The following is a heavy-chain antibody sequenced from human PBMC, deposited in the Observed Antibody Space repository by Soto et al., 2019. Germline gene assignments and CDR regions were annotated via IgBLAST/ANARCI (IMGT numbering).Heavy chain of an antibody. CDR2: INHSGST. D-gene: IGHD3-16*02. CDR1: GGSFSGYY. J-gene: IGHJ4*02. Sequence: PSETLSLTCAVYGGSFSGYYWSWIRQPPGKGLEWIGEINHSGSTNYNPSLKSRVTISVDTSKNQFSLKLSSVTAADTAVYYCARSTYYDYVWGSYRPKFDYWGQGTLVTVSS. CDR3: ARSTYYDYVWGSYRPKFDY. V-gene: IGHV4-34*01.